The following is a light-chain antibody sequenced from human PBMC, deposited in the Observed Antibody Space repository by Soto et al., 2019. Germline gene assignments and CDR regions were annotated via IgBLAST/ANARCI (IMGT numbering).Light chain of an antibody. V-gene: IGLV2-11*01. Sequence: QSALTQPRSVSGSPGQSVTISCTGTSSDVGGYNYVSWYQQHPGKAPKVMIYDVSERPSGVPDRFSGSKSGNTASLTISGLQAEYEAAYYCCSYAGSPRYVLGTGTKLTVL. CDR2: DVS. CDR1: SSDVGGYNY. CDR3: CSYAGSPRYV. J-gene: IGLJ1*01.